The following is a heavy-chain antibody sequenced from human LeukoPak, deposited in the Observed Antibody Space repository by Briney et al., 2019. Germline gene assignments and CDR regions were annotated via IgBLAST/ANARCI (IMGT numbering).Heavy chain of an antibody. Sequence: SETLSLTCTVSGDSISRSTYYWAWIRQPPGKGLEWIGSVYYGRSPYFNPSFESRATISVDTSKNHFSLKMSSVTAADTAVYYCARSSGTGTFSYWGQGTLVTVSS. D-gene: IGHD6-25*01. J-gene: IGHJ4*02. CDR2: VYYGRSP. CDR1: GDSISRSTYY. CDR3: ARSSGTGTFSY. V-gene: IGHV4-39*02.